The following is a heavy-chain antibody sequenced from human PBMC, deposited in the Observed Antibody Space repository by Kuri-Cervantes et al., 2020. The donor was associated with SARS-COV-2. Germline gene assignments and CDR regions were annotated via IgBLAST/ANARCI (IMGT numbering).Heavy chain of an antibody. CDR2: INPNSGGT. Sequence: ASVKVSCRASGYTFTGYYMHWVRQAPGQGLEWMGWINPNSGGTGYAQKFQGRVTITRNTSISTAYMELSSLRSEDTAVYYCARTIAAAVISAFDIWGQGTMVTVSS. CDR3: ARTIAAAVISAFDI. V-gene: IGHV1-8*03. D-gene: IGHD6-13*01. J-gene: IGHJ3*02. CDR1: GYTFTGYY.